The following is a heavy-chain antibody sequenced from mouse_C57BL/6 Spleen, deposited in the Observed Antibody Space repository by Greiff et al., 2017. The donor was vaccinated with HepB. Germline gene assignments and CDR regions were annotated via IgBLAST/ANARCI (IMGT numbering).Heavy chain of an antibody. Sequence: EVQLQQSGPELVKPGASVKISCKASGYTFTDYYMNWVKQSHGKSLEWIGDINPNNGGTSYNQKFKGKATLTVDKSSSTAYMELRSLTSEDSAVYYCSRHYGSSNYAIDYWGQGTSVTVSS. J-gene: IGHJ4*01. CDR3: SRHYGSSNYAIDY. V-gene: IGHV1-26*01. CDR1: GYTFTDYY. D-gene: IGHD1-1*01. CDR2: INPNNGGT.